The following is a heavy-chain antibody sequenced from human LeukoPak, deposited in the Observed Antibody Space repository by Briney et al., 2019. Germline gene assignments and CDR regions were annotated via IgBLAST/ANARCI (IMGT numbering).Heavy chain of an antibody. Sequence: GGSLRLSCAASGFSFSTYAMSWVRQAQGQGLEWGSAISGSGGNTNYADSVKGRFTISRDNSNSTLYLQVNSLRAEDTAVYYCARGSWEIDCWGQGTLVTVSS. D-gene: IGHD6-13*01. CDR2: ISGSGGNT. V-gene: IGHV3-23*01. CDR3: ARGSWEIDC. J-gene: IGHJ4*02. CDR1: GFSFSTYA.